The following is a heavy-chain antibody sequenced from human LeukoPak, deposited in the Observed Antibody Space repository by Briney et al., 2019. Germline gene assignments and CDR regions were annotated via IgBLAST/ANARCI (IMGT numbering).Heavy chain of an antibody. CDR3: ARQTGSGLFILP. CDR1: GGSISSSSYY. J-gene: IGHJ4*02. CDR2: IYYSGST. D-gene: IGHD3/OR15-3a*01. V-gene: IGHV4-39*01. Sequence: SETLSLTCTVSGGSISSSSYYWGWIRQPPGKGLEWIGSIYYSGSTYYNPSLKSRVTISVDTSKNQFSLKLSSVTAADTAVYYCARQTGSGLFILPGGQGTLVTVSP.